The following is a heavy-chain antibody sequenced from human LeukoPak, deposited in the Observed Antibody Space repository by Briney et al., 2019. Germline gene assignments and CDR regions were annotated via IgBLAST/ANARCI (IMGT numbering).Heavy chain of an antibody. CDR3: AKGYEGSFDY. CDR1: GFTFSSYG. J-gene: IGHJ4*02. Sequence: GGSLRLSCAASGFTFSSYGMHWVRQAPGKGLEWVAVISYDGSNKYYADSVEGRFTISRDNSKNTLYLQMNSLRAEDTAVYYCAKGYEGSFDYWGQGTLVTVSS. D-gene: IGHD5-12*01. V-gene: IGHV3-30*18. CDR2: ISYDGSNK.